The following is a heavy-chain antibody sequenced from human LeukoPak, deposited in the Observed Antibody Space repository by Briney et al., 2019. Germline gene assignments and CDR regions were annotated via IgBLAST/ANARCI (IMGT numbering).Heavy chain of an antibody. CDR1: GGTFSSYT. D-gene: IGHD1-26*01. Sequence: ASVKVSCKASGGTFSSYTISWVRQAPGQGLEWMGWISAYNGNTNYAQKLQGRVTMTTDTSTSTAYMELRSLRSDDTAVYYCARGGGTPYSGSYRAFDIWGQGTMVTVSS. CDR2: ISAYNGNT. J-gene: IGHJ3*02. CDR3: ARGGGTPYSGSYRAFDI. V-gene: IGHV1-18*01.